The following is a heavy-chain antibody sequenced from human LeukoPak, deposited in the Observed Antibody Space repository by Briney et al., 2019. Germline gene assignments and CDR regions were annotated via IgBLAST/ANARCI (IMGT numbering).Heavy chain of an antibody. CDR3: AKDHCSSTSCPLDY. J-gene: IGHJ4*02. V-gene: IGHV3-23*01. D-gene: IGHD2-2*01. Sequence: RPGGSLRLSCAASGFTFSSYAMSWVRQAPGKGLEWVSAISGSGGSTYYADSVKGRFTISRGNSKNTLYLQMNSLRAEDTAVYYCAKDHCSSTSCPLDYWGQGTLVTVSS. CDR1: GFTFSSYA. CDR2: ISGSGGST.